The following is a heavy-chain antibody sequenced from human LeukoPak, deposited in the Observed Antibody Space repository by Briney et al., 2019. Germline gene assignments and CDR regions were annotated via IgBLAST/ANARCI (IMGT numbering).Heavy chain of an antibody. V-gene: IGHV3-23*01. D-gene: IGHD6-19*01. CDR3: AKESSSGWFLYDY. J-gene: IGHJ4*02. CDR2: ISGSGGST. CDR1: GFTFSSYD. Sequence: PGGSLRLSCAASGFTFSSYDMHWVRQATGKGLEWVSAISGSGGSTYYADSVKGRFTISRDNSKNTLYLQMNSLRAEDTAVYYCAKESSSGWFLYDYWGQGTLVTVSS.